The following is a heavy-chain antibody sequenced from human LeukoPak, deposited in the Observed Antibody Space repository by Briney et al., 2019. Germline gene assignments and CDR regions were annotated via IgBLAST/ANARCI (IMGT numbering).Heavy chain of an antibody. CDR2: ISAYNGNT. Sequence: GASVKVSCKASGYTFTGYYMHWVRQAPGQGLEWMGWISAYNGNTNYAQKLQGRVTMTTDTSTSTAYMELSSLRSEDTAVYYCARDPGTTNWFDPWGQGTLVTVSS. CDR3: ARDPGTTNWFDP. D-gene: IGHD1/OR15-1a*01. J-gene: IGHJ5*02. CDR1: GYTFTGYY. V-gene: IGHV1-18*04.